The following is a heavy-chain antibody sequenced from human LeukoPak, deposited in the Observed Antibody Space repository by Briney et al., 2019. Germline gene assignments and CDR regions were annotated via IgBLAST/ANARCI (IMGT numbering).Heavy chain of an antibody. D-gene: IGHD2-15*01. CDR2: INSDGSST. Sequence: GGSLRLSRAASGFTFSSYWMHWVRQAPGKGLVWVSRINSDGSSTSYADSVKGRFTISRDNAKNTLYLQMNSLRAEDTAVYYCAREYVGYCSGGSCYPTAMDVWGQGTTVTVSS. V-gene: IGHV3-74*01. CDR1: GFTFSSYW. CDR3: AREYVGYCSGGSCYPTAMDV. J-gene: IGHJ6*02.